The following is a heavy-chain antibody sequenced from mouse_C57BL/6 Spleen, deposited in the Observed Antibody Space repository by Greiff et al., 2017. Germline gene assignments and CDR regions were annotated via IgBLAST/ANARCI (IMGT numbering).Heavy chain of an antibody. V-gene: IGHV1-61*01. CDR1: GYTFTSYW. CDR2: IYPSDSET. D-gene: IGHD2-1*01. Sequence: VKLQQPGAELVRPGSSVKLSCKASGYTFTSYWMDWVKQRPGQGLEWIGNIYPSDSETHYNQKFKDKATLTVDKSSSTAYMQLSSLTSEDSAVYYCARWNYGNFPFAYWGQGTLVTVSA. CDR3: ARWNYGNFPFAY. J-gene: IGHJ3*01.